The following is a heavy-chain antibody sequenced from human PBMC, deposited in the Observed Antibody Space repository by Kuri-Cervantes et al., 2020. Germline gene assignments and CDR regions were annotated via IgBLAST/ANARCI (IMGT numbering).Heavy chain of an antibody. CDR1: GFTFSSYA. CDR3: ARDPYYGSGSYYNFGMDV. V-gene: IGHV3-30-3*01. J-gene: IGHJ6*02. CDR2: ISYDGSNK. D-gene: IGHD3-10*01. Sequence: GESLKISCAASGFTFSSYAMHWVRQAPGKGLEWVAVISYDGSNKYYADSVKGRFTISRDNAKNSLYLQMNSLRAEDTAVYYCARDPYYGSGSYYNFGMDVWGQGTTVTVSS.